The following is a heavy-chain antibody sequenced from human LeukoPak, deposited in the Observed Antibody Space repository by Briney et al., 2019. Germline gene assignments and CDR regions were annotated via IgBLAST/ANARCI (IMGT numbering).Heavy chain of an antibody. D-gene: IGHD2-15*01. V-gene: IGHV4-39*07. J-gene: IGHJ4*02. Sequence: PGGSLRLSCTASGFTLSSYEMSWIRQPPGKGLEWIGSIYYSGSTYYNPSLKSRVTISVDTSKNQFSLKLSSVTAADTAVYYCARDTLRCSGGSCYSDYWGQGTLVTVSS. CDR2: IYYSGST. CDR1: GFTLSSYE. CDR3: ARDTLRCSGGSCYSDY.